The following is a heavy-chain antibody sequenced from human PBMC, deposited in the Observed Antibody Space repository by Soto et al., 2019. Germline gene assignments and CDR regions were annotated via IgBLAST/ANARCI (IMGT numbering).Heavy chain of an antibody. CDR1: GGPVSSSSYY. Sequence: SETLSLTCTVSGGPVSSSSYYWNWIRQPPGKGLEWIGYVFYSGSTNYNPSLKSRVTISVAGTKNQLSLKLSSVTAADTAVYYCARAGIMTASNFDFWGQGALVTVSS. D-gene: IGHD3-16*01. V-gene: IGHV4-61*01. CDR2: VFYSGST. CDR3: ARAGIMTASNFDF. J-gene: IGHJ4*02.